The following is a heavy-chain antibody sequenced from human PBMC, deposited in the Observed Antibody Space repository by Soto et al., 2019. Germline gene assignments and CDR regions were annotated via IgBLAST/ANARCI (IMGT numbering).Heavy chain of an antibody. CDR3: VKYRTHWTGNTCYYFYYVDV. CDR1: GFAFGSYV. V-gene: IGHV3-23*01. CDR2: ISGSSGGI. D-gene: IGHD2-8*02. J-gene: IGHJ6*03. Sequence: GGSLRLSCAASGFAFGSYVMTWVRQAPGKGLEWVSSISGSSGGIYYADSVRGRFTVSRDNSKNMLYLQMSGLRAEDSAVYHSVKYRTHWTGNTCYYFYYVDVCRKGHAVTVSS.